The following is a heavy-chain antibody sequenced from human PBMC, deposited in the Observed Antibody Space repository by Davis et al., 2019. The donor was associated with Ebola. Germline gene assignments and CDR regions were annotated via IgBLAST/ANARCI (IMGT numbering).Heavy chain of an antibody. CDR1: GYTFTSYY. J-gene: IGHJ4*02. CDR2: INPSGGST. V-gene: IGHV1-46*01. D-gene: IGHD6-19*01. Sequence: ASVKVSCKASGYTFTSYYMHWVRQAPGQGLEWMGIINPSGGSTGYAQKFQGRVTMTRDTSTSRVYMELSSLRSEDTAVYYCARVSSGWNYFDYWGQGTLVTVSS. CDR3: ARVSSGWNYFDY.